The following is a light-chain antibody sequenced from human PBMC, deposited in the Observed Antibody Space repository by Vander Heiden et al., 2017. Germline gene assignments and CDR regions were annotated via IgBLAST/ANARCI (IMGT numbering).Light chain of an antibody. V-gene: IGKV1-13*02. J-gene: IGKJ2*01. CDR2: DAS. Sequence: AIQLTQSPSSLSASVGDRVTITCRASQGISSALAWYQQKPGKAPKLLIYDASSLESGVKSRFSGSGYGTDFTLTISSLQPDDFATYYCQQWNSDAHGNTFGQGTKLEIK. CDR1: QGISSA. CDR3: QQWNSDAHGNT.